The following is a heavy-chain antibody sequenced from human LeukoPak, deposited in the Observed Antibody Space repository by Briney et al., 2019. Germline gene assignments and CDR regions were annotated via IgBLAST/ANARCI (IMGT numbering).Heavy chain of an antibody. CDR1: GYTFTGYY. CDR2: INPNSGGT. J-gene: IGHJ3*02. Sequence: GASVKVSCKASGYTFTGYYMHWVRQAPGQGLEWMGWINPNSGGTNYAQKFQGRVTMTRDTSISTAYMEVSRLRSDDTAVYYCARAPGGYAFDIWGQGTMVAVSS. V-gene: IGHV1-2*02. CDR3: ARAPGGYAFDI.